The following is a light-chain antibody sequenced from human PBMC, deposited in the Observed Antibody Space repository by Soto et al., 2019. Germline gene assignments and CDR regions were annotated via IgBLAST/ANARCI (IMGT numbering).Light chain of an antibody. CDR1: QSVSSN. CDR2: GAS. CDR3: QQYNNWPPWT. J-gene: IGKJ1*01. V-gene: IGKV3-15*01. Sequence: VMTQSPATLSFSPCERATLSCSASQSVSSNLAWYQQKPGQAPRLLIYGASTRATGIPARFSGSGSGTEFTLTISSLQSEDFAVYYCQQYNNWPPWTFGQGTKVDIK.